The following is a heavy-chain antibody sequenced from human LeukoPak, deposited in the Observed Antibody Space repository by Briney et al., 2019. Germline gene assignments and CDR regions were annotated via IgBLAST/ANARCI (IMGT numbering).Heavy chain of an antibody. V-gene: IGHV3-23*01. CDR2: TSDRGDYT. D-gene: IGHD1-7*01. CDR3: ARKAQYNGHYPLDY. Sequence: GGSLRLSCAASGFTFTSYSMSWVRQAPGKGLEWVSGTSDRGDYTYYADSVKGRFAISRDSSKNTLFLQMNSLRAEDTALYFCARKAQYNGHYPLDYWGQGTLVTVSS. CDR1: GFTFTSYS. J-gene: IGHJ4*02.